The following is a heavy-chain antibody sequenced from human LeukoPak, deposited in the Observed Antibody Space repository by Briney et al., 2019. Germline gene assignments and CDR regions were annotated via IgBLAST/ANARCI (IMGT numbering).Heavy chain of an antibody. Sequence: GGSLRLSCAASGFTFSSYGMHWVRQAPGKGLEWVAVIWYDGSNKYYADSVKGRFTISRDNSKNTLYLQMNSLRAEDTAVYYCAREDYSNYYYYYGMDVWGQGTTVTVSS. D-gene: IGHD4-11*01. CDR2: IWYDGSNK. CDR3: AREDYSNYYYYYGMDV. CDR1: GFTFSSYG. J-gene: IGHJ6*02. V-gene: IGHV3-33*01.